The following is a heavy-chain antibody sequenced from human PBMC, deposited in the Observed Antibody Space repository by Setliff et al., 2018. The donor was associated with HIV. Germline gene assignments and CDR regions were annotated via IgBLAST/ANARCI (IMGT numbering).Heavy chain of an antibody. J-gene: IGHJ3*02. V-gene: IGHV4-34*01. CDR1: GGSFSGYY. Sequence: SETLSLTCAVYGGSFSGYYWSWIRQPPGKGLEWIGEINHSGSTNYNPSLKSRVTISVDTSKNQFSLKLSSVTAADTAVYYCARLYDFWTHFEAFDTWGQGTMVTVSS. D-gene: IGHD3-3*01. CDR2: INHSGST. CDR3: ARLYDFWTHFEAFDT.